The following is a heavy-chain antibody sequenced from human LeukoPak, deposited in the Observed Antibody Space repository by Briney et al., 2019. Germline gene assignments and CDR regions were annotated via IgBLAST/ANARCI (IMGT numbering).Heavy chain of an antibody. J-gene: IGHJ4*02. V-gene: IGHV1-2*02. Sequence: ASVKVSCKASGYTFSGYYMHWVRQAPGQGLEWMGWINPNSGGTNSAQKFQGRATMTRDTSISTAYMELSRLRSDDTAVYDCARARYYYDSSGSPNDYWGQGTLVTVSS. CDR1: GYTFSGYY. CDR2: INPNSGGT. CDR3: ARARYYYDSSGSPNDY. D-gene: IGHD3-22*01.